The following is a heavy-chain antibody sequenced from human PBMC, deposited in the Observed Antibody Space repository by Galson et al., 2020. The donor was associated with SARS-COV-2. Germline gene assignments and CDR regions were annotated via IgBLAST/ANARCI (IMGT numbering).Heavy chain of an antibody. V-gene: IGHV3-30*18. CDR2: ISYDGSNK. Sequence: GESLKISCAASGFTFSSYGMHWVRQAPGKGLEWVAVISYDGSNKYYADSVKGRFTISRDNSKNTMYLQLNSLRAEDTAVYYCAKSITMIVVPWDAFDIWGQGTMVTVSS. D-gene: IGHD3-22*01. J-gene: IGHJ3*02. CDR3: AKSITMIVVPWDAFDI. CDR1: GFTFSSYG.